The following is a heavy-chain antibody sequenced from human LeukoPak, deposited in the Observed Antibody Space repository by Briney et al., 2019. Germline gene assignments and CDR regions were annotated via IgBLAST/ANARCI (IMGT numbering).Heavy chain of an antibody. CDR2: IYSGGST. J-gene: IGHJ4*02. V-gene: IGHV3-53*01. Sequence: GGSLRLSCAASGFTVSSNYMSWVRQAPGEGLEWVSVIYSGGSTYYADSVKGRFTISRDNSKNTLYLQMNSLRAEDTAVYYCARDAHGFGESHFDYWGQGTLVTVSS. CDR1: GFTVSSNY. D-gene: IGHD3-10*01. CDR3: ARDAHGFGESHFDY.